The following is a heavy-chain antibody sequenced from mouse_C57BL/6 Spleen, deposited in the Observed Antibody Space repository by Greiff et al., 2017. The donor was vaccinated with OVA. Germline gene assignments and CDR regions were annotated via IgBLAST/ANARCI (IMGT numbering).Heavy chain of an antibody. J-gene: IGHJ2*01. Sequence: QVQLQQSGAELVKPGASVKMSCKASGYTFTSYWIPWVKQRPGQGLEWIGDIYPGSGSTNYNEKFKSKATLTVDTSSSTAYMQLSSLTSEDSAVYYCARPGDGSLDYWGQGTTLTVSS. CDR3: ARPGDGSLDY. CDR2: IYPGSGST. D-gene: IGHD1-1*01. V-gene: IGHV1-55*01. CDR1: GYTFTSYW.